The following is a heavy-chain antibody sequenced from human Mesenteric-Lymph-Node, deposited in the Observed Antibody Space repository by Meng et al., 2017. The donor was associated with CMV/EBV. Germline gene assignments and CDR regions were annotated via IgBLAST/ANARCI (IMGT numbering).Heavy chain of an antibody. CDR1: VGSISSSNW. Sequence: TCAVTVGSISSSNWWSGVSQHPGKGLEWSGEIYNSGSTNYNPSLKSRVTISVDKSKNQFSLKLSSVTAADTAVYYCASGSRPYYFDYWGQGTLVTVSS. D-gene: IGHD1-26*01. V-gene: IGHV4-4*02. CDR3: ASGSRPYYFDY. J-gene: IGHJ4*02. CDR2: IYNSGST.